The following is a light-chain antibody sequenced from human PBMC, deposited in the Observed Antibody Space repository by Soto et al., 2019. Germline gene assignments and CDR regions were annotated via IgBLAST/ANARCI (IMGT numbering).Light chain of an antibody. CDR3: QQYNSYPWT. V-gene: IGKV1-5*01. Sequence: DIQMTQSPSTLSASVGDRVTITCRASQSISGWLAWYQQKPGKAPKLLIYDVSSLESGVPSRFSGSGSWTEFTLAISSLQPDDFATDYCQQYNSYPWTFGQGTKVEIK. J-gene: IGKJ1*01. CDR2: DVS. CDR1: QSISGW.